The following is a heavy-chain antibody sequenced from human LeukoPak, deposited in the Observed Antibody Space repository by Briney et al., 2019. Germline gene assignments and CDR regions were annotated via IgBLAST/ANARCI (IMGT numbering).Heavy chain of an antibody. CDR3: ARAFRPASDPHDFYDF. V-gene: IGHV3-30*14. Sequence: GRSLRLSCAASGFTFSSYAMHWVRQAPGKGLEWVAVISYDGSNKYYADSVKGRFTISRDNSKNTMYLQMGSLRPEDMGVYYCARAFRPASDPHDFYDFWGRGTTVTVSS. D-gene: IGHD3/OR15-3a*01. CDR1: GFTFSSYA. J-gene: IGHJ3*01. CDR2: ISYDGSNK.